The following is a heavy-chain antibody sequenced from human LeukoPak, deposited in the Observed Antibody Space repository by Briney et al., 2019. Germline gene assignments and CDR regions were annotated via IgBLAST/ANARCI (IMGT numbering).Heavy chain of an antibody. CDR2: IYHSGST. CDR3: ARSQSLGYCSTTSCPLDY. CDR1: GGSISSGDYY. D-gene: IGHD2-2*01. V-gene: IGHV4-30-2*01. J-gene: IGHJ4*01. Sequence: PSQTLSLTCTVSGGSISSGDYYWSWIRQPPGKGLEWIGYIYHSGSTYYNPSLKSRVTISVDRSKNQFSLKLSSVTAADTAVYYCARSQSLGYCSTTSCPLDYWGHGTLVTVSS.